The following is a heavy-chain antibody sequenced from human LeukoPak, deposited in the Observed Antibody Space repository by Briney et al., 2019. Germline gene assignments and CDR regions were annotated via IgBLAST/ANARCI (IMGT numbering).Heavy chain of an antibody. J-gene: IGHJ4*02. CDR1: GFTFSSSW. Sequence: GGSLRLSCAASGFTFSSSWMDRVRQAPGKGLEWVASINPEGSEKYSADSVKGRFTISRDNAKNSLYLQMDSLRVEDTAFYYCARDLAYSRLDYWGQGMLVTVSS. CDR3: ARDLAYSRLDY. D-gene: IGHD5-18*01. CDR2: INPEGSEK. V-gene: IGHV3-7*01.